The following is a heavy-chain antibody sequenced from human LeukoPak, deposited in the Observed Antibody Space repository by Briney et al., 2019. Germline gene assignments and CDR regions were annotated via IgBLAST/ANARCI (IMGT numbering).Heavy chain of an antibody. CDR1: GFTFSSSA. Sequence: PGGSLRLSCAASGFTFSSSAMSWVRQAPGKGLEWVSAISVGGVSTYYADSVRGRFTISRDNSKNTLYLQMNSLRAEDTAVYYCAKGDLYYDILTGYYPAYYFDCWGQGTLVTVSS. CDR3: AKGDLYYDILTGYYPAYYFDC. J-gene: IGHJ4*02. CDR2: ISVGGVST. V-gene: IGHV3-23*01. D-gene: IGHD3-9*01.